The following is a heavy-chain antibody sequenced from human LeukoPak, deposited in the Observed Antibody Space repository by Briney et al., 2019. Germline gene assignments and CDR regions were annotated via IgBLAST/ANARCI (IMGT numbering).Heavy chain of an antibody. CDR2: IFNLGIT. V-gene: IGHV4-4*07. CDR3: ARGVWDSSDPLSYYFDH. Sequence: PSETLSLTCTVSGGSISTYYWTWIRQPAGKGLEWIGRIFNLGITKYNPSLKSRVTMSVDTSKNQFSLKLTSVTAADTAVYYCARGVWDSSDPLSYYFDHWGQGTLVAVSS. J-gene: IGHJ4*02. CDR1: GGSISTYY. D-gene: IGHD3-16*01.